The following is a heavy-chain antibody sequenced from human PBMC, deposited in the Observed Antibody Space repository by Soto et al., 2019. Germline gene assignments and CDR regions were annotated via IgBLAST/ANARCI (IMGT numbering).Heavy chain of an antibody. CDR1: GGTFSRHA. CDR3: ARDSGTYFES. V-gene: IGHV1-69*01. CDR2: IIPMYGTP. Sequence: QVQLVQSGPEKKKPGSSVKLSCKASGGTFSRHAFSWVRQAPGQGLEWMGGIIPMYGTPTYVQKFQGRISITADESTTTGFMELRSPRSEDTAVYYCARDSGTYFESWGQGTQVTFSS. D-gene: IGHD1-26*01. J-gene: IGHJ4*02.